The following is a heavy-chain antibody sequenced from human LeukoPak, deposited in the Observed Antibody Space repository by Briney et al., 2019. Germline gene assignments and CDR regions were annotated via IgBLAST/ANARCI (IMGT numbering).Heavy chain of an antibody. CDR3: ATGYDTSGPPDF. J-gene: IGHJ4*02. CDR2: FDPEDGEV. Sequence: GASVKVSCRVSGYTRMELTMHWVRQAPEIGFEWLGGFDPEDGEVIYAQKFQGRITMNEDTSTDTAYMELSSLTSEDTAVYYCATGYDTSGPPDFWGQGTLVTVSS. D-gene: IGHD3-22*01. V-gene: IGHV1-24*01. CDR1: GYTRMELT.